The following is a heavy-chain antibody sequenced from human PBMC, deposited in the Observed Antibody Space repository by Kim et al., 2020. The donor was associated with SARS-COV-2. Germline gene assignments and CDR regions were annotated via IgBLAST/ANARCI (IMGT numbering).Heavy chain of an antibody. V-gene: IGHV3-23*01. D-gene: IGHD3-10*01. Sequence: GGSLRLSCAASGFTFSSYAMSWVRQAPGKGLEWVSAISGSGGSTYYADSVKGRFTISRDNSKNTLYLQMNSLRAEDTAVYYCAKVRLVIMLSMHLGPFDYWGQRTLGTVSS. CDR2: ISGSGGST. CDR1: GFTFSSYA. CDR3: AKVRLVIMLSMHLGPFDY. J-gene: IGHJ4*02.